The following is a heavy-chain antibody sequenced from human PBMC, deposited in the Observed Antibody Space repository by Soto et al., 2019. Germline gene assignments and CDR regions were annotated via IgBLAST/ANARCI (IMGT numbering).Heavy chain of an antibody. Sequence: ASVKVSCKASGYTFTSYYMHWVRQAPGQGLEWMGIINPSGGSTSYAQKFQGRVTMTRDTSTSTVYMELRSLRSQAPALYYCASLRASCSWHFVYWGQRTLVTASS. D-gene: IGHD6-13*01. V-gene: IGHV1-46*01. CDR1: GYTFTSYY. CDR2: INPSGGST. J-gene: IGHJ4*02. CDR3: ASLRASCSWHFVY.